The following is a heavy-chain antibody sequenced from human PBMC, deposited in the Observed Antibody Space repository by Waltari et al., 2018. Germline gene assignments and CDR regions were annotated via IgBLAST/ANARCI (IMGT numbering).Heavy chain of an antibody. J-gene: IGHJ6*03. D-gene: IGHD3-10*01. Sequence: VQLVQSGAEVKKPGATMNISCTASGYTFTDYNMHWVQQAPGRGLEWMGRVDPEDGESVYAERFQDRVTITADTSTATAYMELSGLKSEDTAVYYCATMGGGLDYSPYIDVWGEGTTVTVSS. CDR1: GYTFTDYN. CDR2: VDPEDGES. CDR3: ATMGGGLDYSPYIDV. V-gene: IGHV1-69-2*01.